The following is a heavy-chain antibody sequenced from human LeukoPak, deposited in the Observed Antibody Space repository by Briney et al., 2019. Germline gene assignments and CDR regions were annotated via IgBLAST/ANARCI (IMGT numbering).Heavy chain of an antibody. J-gene: IGHJ4*02. Sequence: ASVKVSCKASGYTFTSYDINWVRQATGQGLEWMGWMNPNSGNTGYAQKFQGRVTMTRNTSISTAYMELSSLRSEDTAVYYCARGRGRMVRGVIVRYYFDYWGQGTLVTVSS. V-gene: IGHV1-8*01. CDR2: MNPNSGNT. CDR3: ARGRGRMVRGVIVRYYFDY. D-gene: IGHD3-10*01. CDR1: GYTFTSYD.